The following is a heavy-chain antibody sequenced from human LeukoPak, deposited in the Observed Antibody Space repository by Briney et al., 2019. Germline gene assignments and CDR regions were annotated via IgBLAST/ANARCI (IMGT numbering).Heavy chain of an antibody. V-gene: IGHV3-30*02. CDR3: ARDSGPLYDKSVFYMGMECDY. CDR2: IRYDGSYK. D-gene: IGHD3-22*01. CDR1: GFTFSSYV. Sequence: GGSLRLSCAASGFTFSSYVMHWVRQAPGKGLEWVAFIRYDGSYKYYADSVKGRFTISRDNSKNTLYLQMTSLRTEDTAVYFCARDSGPLYDKSVFYMGMECDYWGQGTLVTVSS. J-gene: IGHJ4*02.